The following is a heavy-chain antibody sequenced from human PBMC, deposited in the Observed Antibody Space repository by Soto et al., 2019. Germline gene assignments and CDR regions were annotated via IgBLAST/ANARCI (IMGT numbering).Heavy chain of an antibody. CDR1: GYTFTGYY. V-gene: IGHV1-2*04. J-gene: IGHJ6*02. Sequence: GASVKVSCKASGYTFTGYYMHWVRQAPGQGLEWMGWINPNSGGTNYAQKFQGWVTMTRDTSISTAYMKLSRLRSDDTAVYYCARGEAVAGPYYYYGMDVWGQGTTVTVSS. CDR3: ARGEAVAGPYYYYGMDV. D-gene: IGHD6-19*01. CDR2: INPNSGGT.